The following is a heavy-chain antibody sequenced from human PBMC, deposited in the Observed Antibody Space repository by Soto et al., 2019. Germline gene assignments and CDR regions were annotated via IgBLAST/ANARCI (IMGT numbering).Heavy chain of an antibody. CDR2: IYYTGST. Sequence: SETLSLTCTVSGGSISSYYWTWIRQPPGKEPEWIAYIYYTGSTSYNPSLKSRVTISLDTSKNRFSLNLSSVTAADTAVYYCARHHRYCTGGSCYAIDSWGQGTLVTVSS. D-gene: IGHD2-15*01. CDR1: GGSISSYY. CDR3: ARHHRYCTGGSCYAIDS. J-gene: IGHJ4*02. V-gene: IGHV4-59*08.